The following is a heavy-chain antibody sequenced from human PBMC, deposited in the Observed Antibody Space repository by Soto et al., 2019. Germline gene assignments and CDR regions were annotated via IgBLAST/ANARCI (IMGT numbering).Heavy chain of an antibody. CDR3: ASLGFLEWLLGLGDLGGAFDI. CDR1: GFTFSSYS. Sequence: GGSLRLSCAASGFTFSSYSMNWVRQAPGKGLEWVSSISSSSSYIYYADSVKGRFTISRDNAKNSLYLQMNSLRAEDTAVYYCASLGFLEWLLGLGDLGGAFDIWGQGTMVTVSS. D-gene: IGHD3-3*01. J-gene: IGHJ3*02. V-gene: IGHV3-21*01. CDR2: ISSSSSYI.